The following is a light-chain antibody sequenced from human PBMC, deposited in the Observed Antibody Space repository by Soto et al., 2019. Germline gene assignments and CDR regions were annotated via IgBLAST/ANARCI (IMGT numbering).Light chain of an antibody. CDR2: GAS. J-gene: IGKJ2*01. CDR1: QSVSSSY. V-gene: IGKV3-20*01. Sequence: EIVLTQSPGTLSLSPGERATLSCRASQSVSSSYLAWYQQKPGQAPRLLISGASSRATGIPDRFSGSGSGTDFTLTINRLELEDFAVYYCHLYGSSPYTFGQGTKLEI. CDR3: HLYGSSPYT.